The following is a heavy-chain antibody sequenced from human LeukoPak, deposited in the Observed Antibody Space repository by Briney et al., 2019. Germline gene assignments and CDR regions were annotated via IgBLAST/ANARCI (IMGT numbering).Heavy chain of an antibody. Sequence: PGGSLRLSCAASGFTFSSYSMNWVRQAPGKGLEWVSSISSSSSYIYYADSVKGRFTISRDNAKNSLYLQMNSLRAEDTAVYYCARPLGTGYDFWSGYSLMGRPDYYGMDVWGQGTTVTVSS. CDR1: GFTFSSYS. J-gene: IGHJ6*02. CDR3: ARPLGTGYDFWSGYSLMGRPDYYGMDV. CDR2: ISSSSSYI. D-gene: IGHD3-3*01. V-gene: IGHV3-21*01.